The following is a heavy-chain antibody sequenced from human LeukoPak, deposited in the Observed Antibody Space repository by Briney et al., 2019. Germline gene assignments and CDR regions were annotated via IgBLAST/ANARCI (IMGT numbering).Heavy chain of an antibody. D-gene: IGHD6-13*01. Sequence: GGSLRLSCAASGFTFSSYSMNWVRQAPGKGLEWVSSISSSSSYIYYADSVKGRFTISRDNAKNSLYLQMNSLGAEDTAVYYCARELGLAAAPCDYWGQGTLVTVSS. V-gene: IGHV3-21*01. CDR2: ISSSSSYI. CDR1: GFTFSSYS. CDR3: ARELGLAAAPCDY. J-gene: IGHJ4*02.